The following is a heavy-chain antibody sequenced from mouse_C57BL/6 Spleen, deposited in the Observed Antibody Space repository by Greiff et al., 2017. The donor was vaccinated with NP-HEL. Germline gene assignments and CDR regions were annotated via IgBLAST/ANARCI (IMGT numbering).Heavy chain of an antibody. V-gene: IGHV5-12*01. CDR2: ISNGGGST. J-gene: IGHJ4*01. CDR1: GFTFSDYY. CDR3: ARLLRVYYAMDY. D-gene: IGHD1-1*01. Sequence: VHLVESGGGLVQPGGSLKLSCAASGFTFSDYYMYWVRQTPEKRLEWVAYISNGGGSTYYPDTVKGRFTISRDNAKNTLYLQMSRLKSEDTAMYYCARLLRVYYAMDYWGQGTSVTVSS.